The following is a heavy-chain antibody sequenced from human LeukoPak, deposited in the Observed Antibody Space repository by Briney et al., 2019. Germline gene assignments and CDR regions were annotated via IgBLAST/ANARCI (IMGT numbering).Heavy chain of an antibody. D-gene: IGHD3-10*01. CDR1: GFTFNDYY. CDR2: IYYSGSP. V-gene: IGHV4-30-4*08. CDR3: ARGVFYYGAGSYPQFDY. Sequence: LRLSCAASGFTFNDYYMSWIRQPPGKGLEWIGYIYYSGSPYYNPSLKSRLTISVDTSKNQFSLKLSSVTAADTAVYYCARGVFYYGAGSYPQFDYWGQGTLVTVSS. J-gene: IGHJ4*02.